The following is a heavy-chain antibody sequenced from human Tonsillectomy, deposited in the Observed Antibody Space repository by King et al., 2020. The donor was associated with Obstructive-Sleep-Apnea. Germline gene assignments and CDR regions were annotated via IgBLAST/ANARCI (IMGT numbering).Heavy chain of an antibody. CDR3: SRGPSCRTFDY. Sequence: DVQLVESGGGLVQPGRSPRLSCTASGFSFGDYVMSWIRQAPGKGLEWVGLIRSKAYGGTTEYAASVKGRFTPSRDDSKSIAYLQMNSLKTEDTAVYYCSRGPSCRTFDYWGQGTLVTVSS. V-gene: IGHV3-49*03. J-gene: IGHJ4*02. CDR2: IRSKAYGGTT. CDR1: GFSFGDYV.